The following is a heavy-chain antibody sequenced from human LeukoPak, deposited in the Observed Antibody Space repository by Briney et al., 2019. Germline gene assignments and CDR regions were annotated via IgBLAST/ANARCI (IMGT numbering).Heavy chain of an antibody. CDR2: INPSGGST. Sequence: ASVKVSCKASGYTFTSHWMHWVRQAPGQGLEWMGIINPSGGSTSYTKKFQGRVTMTRDTSTSTVYMELSTLRSEDTAVYYCARPRDSHSTGYPDYWGQGTLVTVSS. CDR3: ARPRDSHSTGYPDY. CDR1: GYTFTSHW. J-gene: IGHJ4*02. D-gene: IGHD3-22*01. V-gene: IGHV1-46*01.